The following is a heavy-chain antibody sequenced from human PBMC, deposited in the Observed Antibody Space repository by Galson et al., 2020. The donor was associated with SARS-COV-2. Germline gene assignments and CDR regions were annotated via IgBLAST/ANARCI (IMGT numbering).Heavy chain of an antibody. D-gene: IGHD2-2*01. CDR2: MNPNSGNT. J-gene: IGHJ6*02. CDR1: GYTFTSYD. Sequence: ASVKVSCKASGYTFTSYDINWVRQATGQGLEWMGWMNPNSGNTGYAQKFQGRVTMTRNTSISTAYMELSSLRSEDTAVYYCAREGGGVVPAAMLDYYYYYGMDVWGQGTTVTVSS. CDR3: AREGGGVVPAAMLDYYYYYGMDV. V-gene: IGHV1-8*01.